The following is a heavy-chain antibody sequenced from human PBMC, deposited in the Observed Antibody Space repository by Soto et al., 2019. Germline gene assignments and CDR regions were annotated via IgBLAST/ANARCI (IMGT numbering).Heavy chain of an antibody. J-gene: IGHJ5*02. CDR2: ISAYNGNT. V-gene: IGHV1-18*01. CDR1: GYTFTSYG. Sequence: ASVKVSCKASGYTFTSYGISWVRQAPGQGLEWMGWISAYNGNTNYAQKLQGRVTMTTDTSTSTAYMELRSLRSDDTAVYYCASTMRAAAGPGWFDPWGQGTLVPVSS. CDR3: ASTMRAAAGPGWFDP. D-gene: IGHD6-13*01.